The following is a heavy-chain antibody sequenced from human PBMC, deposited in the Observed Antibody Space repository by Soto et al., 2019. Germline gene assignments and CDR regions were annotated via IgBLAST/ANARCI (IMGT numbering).Heavy chain of an antibody. CDR3: TRARRTYTPFDEAVTTYGMDV. CDR2: IRSKAYGGTT. V-gene: IGHV3-49*03. J-gene: IGHJ6*02. Sequence: PGGSLRLSCTASGFTFGDYAMSWFRQAPGKGLEWVGFIRSKAYGGTTEYAASVKVRFTISRDDSKSIAYLQMNSLKTEDTAVYYCTRARRTYTPFDEAVTTYGMDVWGQGTTVTVSS. CDR1: GFTFGDYA. D-gene: IGHD4-17*01.